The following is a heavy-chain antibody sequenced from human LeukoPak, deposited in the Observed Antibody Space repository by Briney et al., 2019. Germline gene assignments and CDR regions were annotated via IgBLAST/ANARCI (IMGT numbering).Heavy chain of an antibody. CDR3: AGEDSAAALENAYYYYYGMDV. CDR1: GYTFTSYG. CDR2: ISAYNGNT. D-gene: IGHD6-13*01. V-gene: IGHV1-18*01. Sequence: GASVKVSCKASGYTFTSYGISWVRQAPGQGLEWMGWISAYNGNTNYAQKLQGRVTMTTDTSTSTAYMELRSLRSDDTAVYYCAGEDSAAALENAYYYYYGMDVWGQGTTVTVSS. J-gene: IGHJ6*02.